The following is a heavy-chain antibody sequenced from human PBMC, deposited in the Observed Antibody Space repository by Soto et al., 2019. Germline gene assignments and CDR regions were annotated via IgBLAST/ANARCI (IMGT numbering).Heavy chain of an antibody. CDR3: AKGMVRGVIITSPFDY. CDR1: GFTFSSYG. CDR2: ISYDGSNK. V-gene: IGHV3-30*18. Sequence: VQLVESGGGVVQPGRSLRLSCAASGFTFSSYGMHWVRQAPGKGLEWVAVISYDGSNKYYADSVKGRFTISRDNSKNTLYLQMNSLRAEDTAVYYCAKGMVRGVIITSPFDYWGQGTLVTVSS. D-gene: IGHD3-10*01. J-gene: IGHJ4*02.